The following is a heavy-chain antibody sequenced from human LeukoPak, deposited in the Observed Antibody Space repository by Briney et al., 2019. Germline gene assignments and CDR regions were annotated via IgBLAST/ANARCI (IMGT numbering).Heavy chain of an antibody. CDR1: GYTFSDYF. CDR2: INAYNGGT. Sequence: ASVKVSCKASGYTFSDYFIHWVRQAPGQGLEWMGRINAYNGGTTYAQSFQGRVTLTRDTSITTVYLELTGLRSDDTAVYYCASLQGGNSDWLDPWGQGTLVTVSS. J-gene: IGHJ5*02. D-gene: IGHD4-23*01. CDR3: ASLQGGNSDWLDP. V-gene: IGHV1-2*06.